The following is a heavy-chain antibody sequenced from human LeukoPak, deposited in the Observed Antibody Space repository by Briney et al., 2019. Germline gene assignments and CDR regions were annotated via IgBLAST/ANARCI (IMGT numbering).Heavy chain of an antibody. V-gene: IGHV3-23*01. D-gene: IGHD3-3*01. Sequence: GGSLRLSCAASAFTFSSYAMSWVRQAPGKGLEWVSAISAGADSTYYADSVQGRFTISRDNSKNTLYLQMSSLRADDTAVYYCAKRQRITLFGVNTDYFDYWGQGTLVTVSS. CDR3: AKRQRITLFGVNTDYFDY. CDR1: AFTFSSYA. J-gene: IGHJ4*02. CDR2: ISAGADST.